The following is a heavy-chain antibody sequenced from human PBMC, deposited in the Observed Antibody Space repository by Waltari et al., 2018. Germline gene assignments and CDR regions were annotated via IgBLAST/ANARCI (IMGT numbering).Heavy chain of an antibody. V-gene: IGHV3-48*03. D-gene: IGHD6-13*01. CDR1: GFTFSSYE. CDR3: ARESGSSWSPLDY. J-gene: IGHJ4*02. CDR2: IRSSGSST. Sequence: EVQLVESGGGLAQPGGSLRLSCVASGFTFSSYEMNWVRQAPGKGVEWVSYIRSSGSSTIYADSARGRFTISRDNAKNSLYLQMNSLRAEDTAVYFCARESGSSWSPLDYWGQGTLVTVSS.